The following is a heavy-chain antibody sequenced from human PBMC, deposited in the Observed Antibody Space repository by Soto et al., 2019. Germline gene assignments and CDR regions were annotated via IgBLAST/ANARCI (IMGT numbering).Heavy chain of an antibody. Sequence: QVHLVQSGAEVKKPGASVKVSCKGSGYGFTTYGITWVRQAPGQGLEWMAWISAHNGNTNYAQKLQGRVTVTRDTSTRTAYMELRSLRSDDTALYYCARGRYGDYWGQGALVTVSS. CDR3: ARGRYGDY. CDR1: GYGFTTYG. D-gene: IGHD1-1*01. CDR2: ISAHNGNT. V-gene: IGHV1-18*01. J-gene: IGHJ4*02.